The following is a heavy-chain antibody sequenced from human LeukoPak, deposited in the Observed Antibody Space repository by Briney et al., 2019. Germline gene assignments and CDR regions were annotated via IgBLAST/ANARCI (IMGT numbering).Heavy chain of an antibody. V-gene: IGHV1-2*06. CDR3: ARDFDCSGGSCHYYFDY. J-gene: IGHJ4*02. Sequence: ASVKVSCKASGYTFTGYYMHWVRQAPGQGLEWMGRINPNSGGTNYAQKFQGRVTMTRDTSISTAYMELSSLRSEDTAVYYCARDFDCSGGSCHYYFDYWGQGTLVTVSS. CDR2: INPNSGGT. CDR1: GYTFTGYY. D-gene: IGHD2-15*01.